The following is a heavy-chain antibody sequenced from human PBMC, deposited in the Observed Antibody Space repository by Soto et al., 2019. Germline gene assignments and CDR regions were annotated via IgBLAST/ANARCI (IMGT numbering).Heavy chain of an antibody. V-gene: IGHV1-24*01. CDR2: FDPEDGET. CDR1: GYTLTELS. Sequence: ASVKVSCKVSGYTLTELSMHWVQQATGKGLEWMGGFDPEDGETIYAQKCQGRVTMTEDTSTDTAYMELSSLRSEDTAAYYCAPLSPYSSGWYPYYDYWGQRTLV. CDR3: APLSPYSSGWYPYYDY. J-gene: IGHJ4*02. D-gene: IGHD6-19*01.